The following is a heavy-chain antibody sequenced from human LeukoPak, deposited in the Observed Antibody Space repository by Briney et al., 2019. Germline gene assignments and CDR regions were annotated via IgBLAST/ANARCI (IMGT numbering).Heavy chain of an antibody. Sequence: PSETLSLTCSGSGCSVRSYYWTWIRQPPGKGLEWIGYIHHSGNTHYNPSSKGRVTISVATSKNHLSLKVTSVTVADTALYYCARPGRTNGYPPTSYYGMDVWGQGTTVSVSS. V-gene: IGHV4-59*08. D-gene: IGHD5-24*01. CDR2: IHHSGNT. CDR1: GCSVRSYY. J-gene: IGHJ6*02. CDR3: ARPGRTNGYPPTSYYGMDV.